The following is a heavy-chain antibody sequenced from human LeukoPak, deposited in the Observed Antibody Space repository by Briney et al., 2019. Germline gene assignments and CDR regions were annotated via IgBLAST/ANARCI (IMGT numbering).Heavy chain of an antibody. Sequence: PSETLSLTCTVSGGSISSYYWSWIRQPAGKGLEWIGRIYTSGSTNYNPSLKSRVTMSVDTSKNQFSLKLSSVTAADTAVYYCAREDCSSTSCTWYFDYWGQGTLVTVSS. CDR3: AREDCSSTSCTWYFDY. V-gene: IGHV4-4*07. CDR2: IYTSGST. J-gene: IGHJ4*02. D-gene: IGHD2-2*01. CDR1: GGSISSYY.